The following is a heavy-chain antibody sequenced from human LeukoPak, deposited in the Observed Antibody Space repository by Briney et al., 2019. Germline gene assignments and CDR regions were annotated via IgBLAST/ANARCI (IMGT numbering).Heavy chain of an antibody. CDR3: ASHYYYGMDV. J-gene: IGHJ6*02. Sequence: SETLSLTCTVSGGSISGSSYYWGWIRQPPGKGLEWIGSIYYSGSTYYNPSLKSRVTISVDTSKNQFSLKLSSVTAADTAVYYCASHYYYGMDVWGQGTTVTVSS. V-gene: IGHV4-39*01. CDR2: IYYSGST. CDR1: GGSISGSSYY.